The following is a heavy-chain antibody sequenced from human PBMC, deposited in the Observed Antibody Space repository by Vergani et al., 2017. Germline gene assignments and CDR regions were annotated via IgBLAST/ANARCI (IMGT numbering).Heavy chain of an antibody. V-gene: IGHV3-66*02. J-gene: IGHJ5*02. Sequence: VQLVESGGGVVQPGESLRLSCAASGSTVSGNYMTWVRQAPGKGLEWVSHIYSGDETYYADSVKGRVTISRDTSKNTLHLQINNLRVEDTAVYYCARGNYYGSGTYVDPWGQGTLVTVSS. CDR3: ARGNYYGSGTYVDP. D-gene: IGHD3-10*01. CDR2: IYSGDET. CDR1: GSTVSGNY.